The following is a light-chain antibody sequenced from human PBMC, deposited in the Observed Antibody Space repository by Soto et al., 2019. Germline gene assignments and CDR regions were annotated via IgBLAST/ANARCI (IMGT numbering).Light chain of an antibody. J-gene: IGKJ1*01. CDR1: QSISSW. CDR2: DAS. CDR3: QQYNSYPLT. Sequence: DIQMTQSPSTLSASIGARVTITCRASQSISSWLAWYQQRPGKPPKLLVFDASSLESGVPSRFSGIGSGTEFTLTISRLQPDDFATYYCQQYNSYPLTFGQGTKVEIK. V-gene: IGKV1-5*01.